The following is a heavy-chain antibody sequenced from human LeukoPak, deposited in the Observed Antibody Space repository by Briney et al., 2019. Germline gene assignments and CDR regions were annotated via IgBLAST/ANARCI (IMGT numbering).Heavy chain of an antibody. J-gene: IGHJ4*02. Sequence: GGSLRLSCAASGFTFSSYAMSWVRQAPGKGLELVANIKQDGSEKYYVDSVKGRFTISRDNAKNSLYLQMNSLRAEDTAVYYCARNQRRLDYWGQGTLVTVSS. CDR3: ARNQRRLDY. D-gene: IGHD1-14*01. CDR2: IKQDGSEK. V-gene: IGHV3-7*01. CDR1: GFTFSSYA.